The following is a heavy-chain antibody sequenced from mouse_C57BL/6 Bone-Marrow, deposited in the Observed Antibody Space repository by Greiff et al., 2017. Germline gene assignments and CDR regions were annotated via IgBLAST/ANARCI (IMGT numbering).Heavy chain of an antibody. D-gene: IGHD1-1*01. CDR1: GFTFSSYA. V-gene: IGHV5-4*01. CDR3: AREGITTVVGGGY. CDR2: ISDGGSYT. Sequence: EVKVEESGGGLVKPGGSLKLSCAASGFTFSSYAMSWVRQTPEKRLEWVATISDGGSYTYYPDNVKGRFTISRDNAKNNLYLQMSHLKSEDTAMYYCAREGITTVVGGGYWGQSTTLTVSS. J-gene: IGHJ2*01.